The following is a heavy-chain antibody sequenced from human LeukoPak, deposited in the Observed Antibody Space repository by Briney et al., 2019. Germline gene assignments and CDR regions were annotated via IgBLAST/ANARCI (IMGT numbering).Heavy chain of an antibody. CDR1: GGSFSGYY. J-gene: IGHJ3*02. V-gene: IGHV4-34*01. CDR3: ARDSLLIAAAGTGHLRRGAFDI. Sequence: SETLSLTCAVYGGSFSGYYWSWIRQPPGKGLEWIGEINHSGSTNYNPSLKSRVTISVDTSKNQFSLKLSSVTAADTAVYYCARDSLLIAAAGTGHLRRGAFDIWGQGTMVTVSS. D-gene: IGHD6-13*01. CDR2: INHSGST.